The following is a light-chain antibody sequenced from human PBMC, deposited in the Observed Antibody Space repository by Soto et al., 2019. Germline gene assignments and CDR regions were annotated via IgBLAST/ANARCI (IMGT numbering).Light chain of an antibody. V-gene: IGLV1-51*01. CDR2: DNK. CDR3: GTWDDSLSAVV. Sequence: QSALTQPPSVSAAPGQKVTISCSGSYSNIGDNYVSWYQQLPGAAPKLLIYDNKKRPSGIPDRFSGSKSGTSATLGITGLQTGDEADYYCGTWDDSLSAVVFGGGTQLTVL. CDR1: YSNIGDNY. J-gene: IGLJ2*01.